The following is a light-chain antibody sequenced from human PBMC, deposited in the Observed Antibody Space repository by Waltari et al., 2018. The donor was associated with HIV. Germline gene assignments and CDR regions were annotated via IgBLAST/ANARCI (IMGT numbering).Light chain of an antibody. V-gene: IGKV3-11*01. J-gene: IGKJ5*01. CDR3: HQRSNWPIT. CDR1: QSVSTY. Sequence: EIVLTQSPATLSLSPGERATLSCRASQSVSTYLAWYQQKPGQAPRLRIYGASSRATGIPARFSGSGSGTDFNLTISSLEPGDFGVYYCHQRSNWPITFGQGTRLEIK. CDR2: GAS.